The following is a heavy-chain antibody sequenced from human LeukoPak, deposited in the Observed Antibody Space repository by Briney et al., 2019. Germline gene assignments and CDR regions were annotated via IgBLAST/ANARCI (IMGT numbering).Heavy chain of an antibody. Sequence: PSQTLSLTCTVSGGSISSGGYYWSWIRQHPGRGLEWIGYIYYSGSTYYNSSLKSRVTISVDTSKNQFSLKLSSVTAADTAVYYCAREGAYGSPSWGQGTLVTVSS. J-gene: IGHJ5*02. D-gene: IGHD3-10*01. CDR1: GGSISSGGYY. V-gene: IGHV4-31*03. CDR2: IYYSGST. CDR3: AREGAYGSPS.